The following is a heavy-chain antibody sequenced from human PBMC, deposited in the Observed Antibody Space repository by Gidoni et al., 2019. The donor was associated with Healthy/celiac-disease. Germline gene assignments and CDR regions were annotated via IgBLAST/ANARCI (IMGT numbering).Heavy chain of an antibody. D-gene: IGHD2-15*01. CDR3: ASDRVVVVAATFDY. CDR1: RFTFRIYA. J-gene: IGHJ4*02. V-gene: IGHV3-30-3*01. Sequence: QVQLVESGGGVVHPGRSLRLSCAASRFTFRIYAMHWVRKAPGKGLEWVAVKSYDGSNKYYAESVKGRFTIDRDNSKNTLYLQMNSLRAEDTAVYYCASDRVVVVAATFDYWGQGTLVTVSS. CDR2: KSYDGSNK.